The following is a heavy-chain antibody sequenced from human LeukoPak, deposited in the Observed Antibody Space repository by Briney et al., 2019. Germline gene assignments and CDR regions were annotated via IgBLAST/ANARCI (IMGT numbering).Heavy chain of an antibody. Sequence: SETLSLTCAVSGGSFIGYHWNWIRQPPGKGLEWIGEINHSGNTNYNPSLKSRVTISIDTSKDQFSLKLRSLTAADTAVYYCARDPTTVVTTPYYFDDWGQGTLATVSS. J-gene: IGHJ4*02. CDR3: ARDPTTVVTTPYYFDD. D-gene: IGHD4-23*01. CDR2: INHSGNT. CDR1: GGSFIGYH. V-gene: IGHV4-34*01.